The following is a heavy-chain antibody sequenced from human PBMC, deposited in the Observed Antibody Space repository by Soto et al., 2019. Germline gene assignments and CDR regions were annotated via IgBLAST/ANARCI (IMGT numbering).Heavy chain of an antibody. V-gene: IGHV1-8*01. Sequence: ASVKVSCKASGYTFTSYDINWVRQATGQGLEWMGWMNPNSGNTGYAQKFQGRVTMTRNTSISTAYMELSSLRSEDTAVYYCARSGRREAGSPFDYWGQGTLVTVSS. CDR2: MNPNSGNT. CDR1: GYTFTSYD. D-gene: IGHD3-10*01. J-gene: IGHJ4*02. CDR3: ARSGRREAGSPFDY.